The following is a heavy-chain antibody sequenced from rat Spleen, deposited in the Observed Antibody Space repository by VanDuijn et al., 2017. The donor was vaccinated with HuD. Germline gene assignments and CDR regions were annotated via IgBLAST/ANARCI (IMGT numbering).Heavy chain of an antibody. J-gene: IGHJ1*01. CDR1: GFTFSSFP. CDR2: ISSDGST. Sequence: EVQLVESDGGLVQPGGSLKLSCAASGFTFSSFPMAWVRQAPTKGLEWVATISSDGSTYYPDSVRGRFIISRDDAKSTLYLQMDSLRSADTATYYCARAGYLRDWYFDFWGPGTMVTVSS. D-gene: IGHD2-2*01. V-gene: IGHV5-29*01. CDR3: ARAGYLRDWYFDF.